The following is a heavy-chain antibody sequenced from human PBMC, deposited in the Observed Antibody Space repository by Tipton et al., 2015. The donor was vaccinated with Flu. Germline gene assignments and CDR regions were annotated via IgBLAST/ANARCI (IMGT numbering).Heavy chain of an antibody. J-gene: IGHJ5*02. Sequence: LRLSRTVSGDSIKSGNSYWSWVRQSPGKGLEWIGHIYYTGSTYYDPSLESRVSISIDTSRSQFSLRLVSVTATDTAVYYCARRDYSNYVSEPKNWFDPWGQGILVTVSS. CDR2: IYYTGST. D-gene: IGHD4-11*01. CDR3: ARRDYSNYVSEPKNWFDP. V-gene: IGHV4-30-4*01. CDR1: GDSIKSGNSY.